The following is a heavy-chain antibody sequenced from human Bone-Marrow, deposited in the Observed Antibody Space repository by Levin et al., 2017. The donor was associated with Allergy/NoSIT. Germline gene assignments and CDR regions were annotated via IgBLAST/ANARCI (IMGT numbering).Heavy chain of an antibody. J-gene: IGHJ4*02. CDR1: GFTFNLYA. V-gene: IGHV3-23*01. Sequence: GESLKISCAASGFTFNLYAMSWVRQAPGQGLEWVSGIRGSGGSTYYADSVKGRFTISRDNSKNTVYLQMNSLRGEDTAVYYCAKGHFGNYDFWSGSFDYWGQGTLVTVSS. CDR3: AKGHFGNYDFWSGSFDY. D-gene: IGHD3-3*01. CDR2: IRGSGGST.